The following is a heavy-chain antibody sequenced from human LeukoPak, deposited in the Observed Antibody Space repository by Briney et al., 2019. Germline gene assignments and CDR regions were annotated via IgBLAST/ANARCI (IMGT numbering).Heavy chain of an antibody. Sequence: GGSLRLSCAASGFTFSSYSLNWVRQAPGKGLEWVSSISSSTTDIDYADSMKGRFTISRDNTKNSLFLQMNSLRAEDTAVYYCAREQLPERYFDLWGRGTLVTVSS. CDR2: ISSSTTDI. D-gene: IGHD1-1*01. CDR1: GFTFSSYS. J-gene: IGHJ2*01. V-gene: IGHV3-21*01. CDR3: AREQLPERYFDL.